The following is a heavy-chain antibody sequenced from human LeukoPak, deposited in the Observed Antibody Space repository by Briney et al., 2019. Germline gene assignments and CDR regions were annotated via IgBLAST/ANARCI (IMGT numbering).Heavy chain of an antibody. D-gene: IGHD1-26*01. CDR3: ARDSGNYYSNAFDI. CDR1: GGYISSYY. Sequence: SETLSLTCSVSGGYISSYYWSWIRQPPGKGLEWIGYIYYSGSTNYNSSLKSRVTISVDTSKNQFSLKLSSVTAADTAVYYCARDSGNYYSNAFDIWGQGTMVTVSS. V-gene: IGHV4-59*01. CDR2: IYYSGST. J-gene: IGHJ3*02.